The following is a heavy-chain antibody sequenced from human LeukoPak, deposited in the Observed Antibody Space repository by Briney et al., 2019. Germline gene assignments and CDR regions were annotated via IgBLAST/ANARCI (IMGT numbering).Heavy chain of an antibody. Sequence: PSESLSLTWAVDGRSFSVYYWGWVSQPPGKGLECIGEINHSGSTNYNPSLRSRVPISVDTPKNQFSLKMSALTATHTAVCYCAREGREPVHGDYYCYHWGQGTLVTDSS. CDR3: AREGREPVHGDYYCYH. CDR1: GRSFSVYY. V-gene: IGHV4-34*01. CDR2: INHSGST. J-gene: IGHJ4*02. D-gene: IGHD3/OR15-3a*01.